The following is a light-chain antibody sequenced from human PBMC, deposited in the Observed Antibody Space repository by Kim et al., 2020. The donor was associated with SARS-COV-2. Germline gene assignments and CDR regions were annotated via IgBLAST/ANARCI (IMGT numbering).Light chain of an antibody. CDR3: QTWGTGTVV. CDR2: LNSDGSH. J-gene: IGLJ2*01. V-gene: IGLV4-69*01. CDR1: SGHSSYA. Sequence: QPVLTQSPSASASLGASVKLTCTLSSGHSSYAIAWHQQQPEKGPRYLMKLNSDGSHSKGDGIPDRFSGSSSGAERYLTISSLQSEDEADYYCQTWGTGTVVFGGGSQLPVL.